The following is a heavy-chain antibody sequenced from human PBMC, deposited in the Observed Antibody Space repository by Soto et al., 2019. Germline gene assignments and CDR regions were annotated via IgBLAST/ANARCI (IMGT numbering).Heavy chain of an antibody. CDR3: AREWKLRYYYGMDV. CDR2: INHSGST. CDR1: GGSFSGYY. D-gene: IGHD1-26*01. V-gene: IGHV4-34*01. Sequence: PSETLSLTCAVYGGSFSGYYWSWIRQPPGKGLEWIGEINHSGSTNYNPSLKSRVTISVDTSKNQFSLKLSSVTAADTAVYYCAREWKLRYYYGMDVWGQGTTVTVSS. J-gene: IGHJ6*01.